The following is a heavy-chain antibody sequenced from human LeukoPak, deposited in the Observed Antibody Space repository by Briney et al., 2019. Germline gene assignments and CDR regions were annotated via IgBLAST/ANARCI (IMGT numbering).Heavy chain of an antibody. CDR1: GFTFSSCG. CDR3: ARNLRFLEWSIVAYYYGMDV. J-gene: IGHJ6*02. V-gene: IGHV3-30*19. Sequence: GGSLRLSCAASGFTFSSCGMHWVRQAPGKGLEWVAVISYDGSNKYYADSVKGRFTISRDNSKNTLYLQMNSLRAEDTAVYYCARNLRFLEWSIVAYYYGMDVWGQGTTVTVSS. D-gene: IGHD3-3*01. CDR2: ISYDGSNK.